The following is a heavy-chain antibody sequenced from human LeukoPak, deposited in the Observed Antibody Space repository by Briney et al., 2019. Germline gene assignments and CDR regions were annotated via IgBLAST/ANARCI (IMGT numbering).Heavy chain of an antibody. V-gene: IGHV3-53*01. J-gene: IGHJ4*02. D-gene: IGHD1-26*01. Sequence: GGSLRLSCAASGFTVSSNYMSWVRQTPGKGLEWVSVIYSGGGTSYADSVKGRFTISRDNAKNSLYLQMNSLGAEDTAVYYCARDHGSYYGNNFDYWGQGTLVTVSS. CDR1: GFTVSSNY. CDR3: ARDHGSYYGNNFDY. CDR2: IYSGGGT.